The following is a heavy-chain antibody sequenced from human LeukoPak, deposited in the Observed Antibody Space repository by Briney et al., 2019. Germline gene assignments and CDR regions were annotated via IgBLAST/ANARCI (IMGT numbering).Heavy chain of an antibody. D-gene: IGHD1-26*01. CDR3: ARDYSSGSYGGGFDY. J-gene: IGHJ4*02. CDR1: GFTFSSYS. CDR2: LSAGGKT. Sequence: GGSLRLSCAASGFTFSSYSMNWVRQAPGKGLEWVSTLSAGGKTYYADSVKGRFPISRDNSKNTLYLQMNSLRADDTAVYYCARDYSSGSYGGGFDYWGQGTLVTVSS. V-gene: IGHV3-23*01.